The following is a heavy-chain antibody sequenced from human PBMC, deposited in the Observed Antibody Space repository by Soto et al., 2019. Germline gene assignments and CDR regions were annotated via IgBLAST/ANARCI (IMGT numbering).Heavy chain of an antibody. J-gene: IGHJ6*03. CDR2: IYYSGST. D-gene: IGHD3-3*01. V-gene: IGHV4-59*01. Sequence: SETLSLTCTVSGGSISSDYWSWIRQPPGKGLEWIGYIYYSGSTNYNPSLKSRVTISVDTSKNQFSLKLSSVTAADTAVYYCARALATYYDFWSGYYDYYMVGWGKGTTVTVSS. CDR1: GGSISSDY. CDR3: ARALATYYDFWSGYYDYYMVG.